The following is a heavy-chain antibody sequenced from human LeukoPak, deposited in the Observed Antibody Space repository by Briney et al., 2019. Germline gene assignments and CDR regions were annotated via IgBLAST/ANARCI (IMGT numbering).Heavy chain of an antibody. CDR1: GGSIGSYY. CDR3: ARDRPGIAVAGGALDI. CDR2: MYNKGST. V-gene: IGHV4-59*01. D-gene: IGHD6-19*01. Sequence: SETLSLTCTVSGGSIGSYYWSWIRQPPGKGLEWIGYMYNKGSTSYNPSLKSRVTISVDTSKNQFSLKVRSVTAADTAVYYCARDRPGIAVAGGALDIWGQGTMVTISS. J-gene: IGHJ3*02.